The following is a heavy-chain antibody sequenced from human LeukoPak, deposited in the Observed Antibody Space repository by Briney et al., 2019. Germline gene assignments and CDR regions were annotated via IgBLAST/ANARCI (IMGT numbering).Heavy chain of an antibody. CDR3: ATEFQRRNIVVVPAAPNWFDP. CDR1: GYIFTNYG. J-gene: IGHJ5*02. V-gene: IGHV1-8*02. Sequence: ASVKVSCKPSGYIFTNYGISWVRQAPGQGLEWMGWMNPNSGNTGYAQKFQGRVTMTRNTSISTAYMELSSLRSEDTAVYYCATEFQRRNIVVVPAAPNWFDPWGQGTLVTVSS. D-gene: IGHD2-2*01. CDR2: MNPNSGNT.